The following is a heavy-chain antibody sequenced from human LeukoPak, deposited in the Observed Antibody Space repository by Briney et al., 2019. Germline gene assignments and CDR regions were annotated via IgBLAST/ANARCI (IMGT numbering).Heavy chain of an antibody. Sequence: SVKVSCKASGGTFSSYAISWVRQAPGQGLEWMGRIIPILGIANYAQKFQGRVTITADKSTSTAYMELSSLRSEDTAVYYCARDRKPGIAVAAWDYWGQGTLVTVSS. CDR3: ARDRKPGIAVAAWDY. J-gene: IGHJ4*02. D-gene: IGHD6-19*01. CDR2: IIPILGIA. V-gene: IGHV1-69*04. CDR1: GGTFSSYA.